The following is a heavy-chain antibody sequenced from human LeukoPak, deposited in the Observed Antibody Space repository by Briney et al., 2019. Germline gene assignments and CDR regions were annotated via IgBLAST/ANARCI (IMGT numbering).Heavy chain of an antibody. J-gene: IGHJ4*02. Sequence: PGRSLRLSCAASGFTFSDNYMTSVRQAPGKGLEWLSYICGNGGVIQYADSVKGRFTISRDNAKNLLYLQMDSLRVEDTAIYYCARDPRTVRIWGQGTLGTVSS. V-gene: IGHV3-11*04. CDR2: ICGNGGVI. D-gene: IGHD1-1*01. CDR3: ARDPRTVRI. CDR1: GFTFSDNY.